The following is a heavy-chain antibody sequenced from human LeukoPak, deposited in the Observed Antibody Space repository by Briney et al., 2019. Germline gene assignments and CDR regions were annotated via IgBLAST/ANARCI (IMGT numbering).Heavy chain of an antibody. CDR3: ARDSYGSGSYYRIDY. J-gene: IGHJ4*02. Sequence: GGSPRLSCAASGFTFDDYGMSWVRQAPGKGLEWVSGITWNGDSPGYADSVKGRFTISRDNAKNSLYLHLNSLRAEDTALYHCARDSYGSGSYYRIDYWGQGTLVTVSS. V-gene: IGHV3-20*01. CDR1: GFTFDDYG. D-gene: IGHD3-10*01. CDR2: ITWNGDSP.